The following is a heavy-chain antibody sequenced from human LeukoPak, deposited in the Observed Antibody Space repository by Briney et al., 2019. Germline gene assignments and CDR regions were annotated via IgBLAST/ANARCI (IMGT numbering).Heavy chain of an antibody. J-gene: IGHJ4*02. CDR1: GYTFTSYA. CDR2: ISADNGNT. CDR3: ARGSLSSRDFDY. D-gene: IGHD6-13*01. V-gene: IGHV1-3*01. Sequence: ASVKVSCKASGYTFTSYAMHWVRQAPGQTLEWMGWISADNGNTKYSQKFQGRVTIARDTSASTAYMELSSLGSEDTAVYYCARGSLSSRDFDYWGQGTLVTVSS.